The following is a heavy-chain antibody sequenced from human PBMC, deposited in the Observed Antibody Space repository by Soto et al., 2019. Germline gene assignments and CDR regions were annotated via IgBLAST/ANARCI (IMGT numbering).Heavy chain of an antibody. V-gene: IGHV4-30-4*01. CDR3: ARVGYQLPTIDY. D-gene: IGHD2-2*01. CDR2: IYYSGST. Sequence: TVAEGYIRSGDYYWSWNHQPPGKGLEWIGYIYYSGSTYYNPSLKSRVTISVDTSKNQFSLKLSSVTAADTAVYYCARVGYQLPTIDYWGQGTLVTVSS. CDR1: EGYIRSGDYY. J-gene: IGHJ4*02.